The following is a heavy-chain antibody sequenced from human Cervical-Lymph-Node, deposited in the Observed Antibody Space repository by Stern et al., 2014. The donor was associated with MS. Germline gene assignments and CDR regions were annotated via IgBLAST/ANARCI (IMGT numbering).Heavy chain of an antibody. Sequence: QVQLQESGPGLVKPSETLSLTCTVSGGSISDNYWSWVRQPPGKGPEWIGYMYYTGSSNYNPSLKSRVAISVDTSKNQFSLRLSSVTAADTAVYYCARGTYESNWFDSWGQGTLVTVSS. V-gene: IGHV4-59*01. D-gene: IGHD5-12*01. CDR3: ARGTYESNWFDS. CDR2: MYYTGSS. CDR1: GGSISDNY. J-gene: IGHJ5*01.